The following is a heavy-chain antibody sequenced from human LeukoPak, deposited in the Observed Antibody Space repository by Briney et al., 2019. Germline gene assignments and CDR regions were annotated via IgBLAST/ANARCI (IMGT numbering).Heavy chain of an antibody. CDR2: VNPSGGST. V-gene: IGHV1-46*01. D-gene: IGHD7-27*01. CDR1: GYTFTSYY. Sequence: ASVKVSCKASGYTFTSYYMHWVRQAPGQGLEWMGIVNPSGGSTSYAQKFQGRVTMTRDTSTSTVYMELSSLRSEDTAVYYCARDLVESDGKLGAFDIWGQGTMVTVSS. CDR3: ARDLVESDGKLGAFDI. J-gene: IGHJ3*02.